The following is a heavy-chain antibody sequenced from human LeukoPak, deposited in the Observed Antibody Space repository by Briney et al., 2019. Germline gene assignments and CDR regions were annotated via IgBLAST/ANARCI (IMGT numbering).Heavy chain of an antibody. V-gene: IGHV3-7*01. Sequence: PGGSLRLSCAASGFTFSSYWMSWARQAPGKGLEWVANIKQDGSEIYYVDSVKGRFTISRDNAKNSLYLQMNSLRAEDTAVYYCATEGGDFWSGYYKAFDYWGQGTLVTVSS. CDR1: GFTFSSYW. D-gene: IGHD3-3*01. CDR3: ATEGGDFWSGYYKAFDY. J-gene: IGHJ4*02. CDR2: IKQDGSEI.